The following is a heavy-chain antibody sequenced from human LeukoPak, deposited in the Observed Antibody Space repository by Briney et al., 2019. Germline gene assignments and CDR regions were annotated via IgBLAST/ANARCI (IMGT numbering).Heavy chain of an antibody. Sequence: GGSLRLSCAASGFTFSGYSMNWVRQAPGKGREWVSHISSTSGTIYYADSVKGRFTISRDNAKNSLYLQMNSVRAEDTAMYYCVRDGGYYGPDSWGQGALVSVSS. CDR3: VRDGGYYGPDS. CDR1: GFTFSGYS. D-gene: IGHD3-10*01. J-gene: IGHJ4*02. CDR2: ISSTSGTI. V-gene: IGHV3-48*04.